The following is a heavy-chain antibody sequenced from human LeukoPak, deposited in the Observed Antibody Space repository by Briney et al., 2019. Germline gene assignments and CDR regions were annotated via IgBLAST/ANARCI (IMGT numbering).Heavy chain of an antibody. Sequence: SSETLSLACAVYGGSFSGYYWSWIRQPPGKGLEWIGEINHSGSTNYNPSLKSRVTISVDTSKNQFSLKLSSVTAADTAVYYCARQRRAAAGTTRKSRTFDYWGQGTLVTVSS. CDR1: GGSFSGYY. CDR3: ARQRRAAAGTTRKSRTFDY. V-gene: IGHV4-34*01. J-gene: IGHJ4*02. D-gene: IGHD6-13*01. CDR2: INHSGST.